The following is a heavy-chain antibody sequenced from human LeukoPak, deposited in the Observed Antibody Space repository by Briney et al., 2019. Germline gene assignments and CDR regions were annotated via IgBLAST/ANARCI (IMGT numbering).Heavy chain of an antibody. Sequence: GGSLRLSCAASGFTFSSYSMNWVRQAPGKGLEGVSSISSSSSYIYYADSVKGRFTISRDNAKNSLYLQMNSLRAEDTAVYYCARDSITYYYDSSGYYYPPADYWGQGTLVTVSS. D-gene: IGHD3-22*01. CDR1: GFTFSSYS. J-gene: IGHJ4*02. CDR3: ARDSITYYYDSSGYYYPPADY. CDR2: ISSSSSYI. V-gene: IGHV3-21*01.